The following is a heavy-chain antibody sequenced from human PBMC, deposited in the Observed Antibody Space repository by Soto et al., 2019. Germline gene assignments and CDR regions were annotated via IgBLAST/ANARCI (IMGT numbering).Heavy chain of an antibody. CDR2: IYYSGST. CDR3: SSSALGPASSNVLDF. D-gene: IGHD1-1*01. J-gene: IGHJ4*02. Sequence: NSRMDDGALNNQPPGKGLEWIGSIYYSGSTYYSPSLETRFIISVDTSKNQFSLKLTSVTAADTAVYFCSSSALGPASSNVLDFSGQGTL. V-gene: IGHV4-39*01. CDR1: NSRMDD.